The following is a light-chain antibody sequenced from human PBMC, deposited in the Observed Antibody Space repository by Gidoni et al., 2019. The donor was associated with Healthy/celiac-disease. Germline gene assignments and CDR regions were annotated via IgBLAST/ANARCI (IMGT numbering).Light chain of an antibody. CDR3: QQSYSTPYT. V-gene: IGKV1-39*01. CDR1: QSFTSY. CDR2: AAS. J-gene: IGKJ2*01. Sequence: DPQLTQSPSSLSASVGDRFTITCRASQSFTSYLNWYQQKPGKAPKLLIYAASSLQSGVPSRFSGSGSGTDFTLTISSLQPEDFATYYCQQSYSTPYTFGEGTKLEIK.